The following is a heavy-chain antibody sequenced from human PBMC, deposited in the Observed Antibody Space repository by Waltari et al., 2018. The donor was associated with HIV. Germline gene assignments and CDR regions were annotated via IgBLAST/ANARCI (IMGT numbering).Heavy chain of an antibody. D-gene: IGHD6-6*01. CDR1: GFSFKHYG. J-gene: IGHJ4*02. CDR2: IWYDGSNK. V-gene: IGHV3-33*01. CDR3: ARDRGGSSSLVLDS. Sequence: QVQLVESGGGVVQPGRSLRLSCSASGFSFKHYGMHWVRQAPGKGLEWVAGIWYDGSNKYYADSVKGRFTISRDNSKNRLYLQMNSLRAEDTAVYYWARDRGGSSSLVLDSWGQGTLVTVSS.